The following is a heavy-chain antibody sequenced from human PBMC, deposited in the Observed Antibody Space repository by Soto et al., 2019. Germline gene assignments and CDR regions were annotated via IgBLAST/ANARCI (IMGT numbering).Heavy chain of an antibody. Sequence: QVQLVESGGGVVQPGRSLRLSCAASGFTFSRYGMHWVRQAPGKGLEWVAGTSYDGSNEYYSDSVKGRFTISRDNSKNTLYLQMNSLRAEDTAVYYCAKDIGSSWCFDYWGQGTLVTVSS. CDR1: GFTFSRYG. J-gene: IGHJ4*02. V-gene: IGHV3-30*18. D-gene: IGHD6-13*01. CDR2: TSYDGSNE. CDR3: AKDIGSSWCFDY.